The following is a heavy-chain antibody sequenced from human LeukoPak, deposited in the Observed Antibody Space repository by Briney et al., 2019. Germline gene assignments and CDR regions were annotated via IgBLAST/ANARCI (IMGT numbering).Heavy chain of an antibody. CDR2: IIPIFGTA. D-gene: IGHD1-26*01. Sequence: SVKVSCKASGGTSSSYAISWVRQAPGQGLEWMGRIIPIFGTANYAQKFQGRVTITTDESTSTAYMELSSLRSEDTAVYYCARDDLGGNSGIYYFDYWGQGTLVTVSS. CDR1: GGTSSSYA. CDR3: ARDDLGGNSGIYYFDY. V-gene: IGHV1-69*05. J-gene: IGHJ4*02.